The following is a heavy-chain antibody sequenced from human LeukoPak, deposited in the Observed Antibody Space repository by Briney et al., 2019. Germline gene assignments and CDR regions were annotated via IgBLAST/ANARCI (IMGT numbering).Heavy chain of an antibody. CDR3: ARVGGFWSGYYDYYYGMDV. V-gene: IGHV3-48*02. D-gene: IGHD3-3*01. Sequence: AWGSLRLSCAASGFTFSSYSMNWVRQAPGKGLEWVSYISSSSSTIYYADSVKGRFTISRDNAKNSLYLQINSLRDEDTAVYYCARVGGFWSGYYDYYYGMDVWGQGTTVTVSS. J-gene: IGHJ6*02. CDR2: ISSSSSTI. CDR1: GFTFSSYS.